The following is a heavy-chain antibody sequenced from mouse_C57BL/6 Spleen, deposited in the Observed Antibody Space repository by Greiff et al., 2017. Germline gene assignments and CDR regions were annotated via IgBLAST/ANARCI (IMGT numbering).Heavy chain of an antibody. CDR1: GYTFTSYW. V-gene: IGHV1-5*01. CDR2: IYPGNSDT. CDR3: THSNSWYFDV. J-gene: IGHJ1*03. D-gene: IGHD2-5*01. Sequence: VQLQQSGTVLARPGASVKMSCKTSGYTFTSYWMHWVKQRPGQGLEWIGAIYPGNSDTSYNQQFKGKATLTAVTSASTAYMELSSLTNEDSAVYDCTHSNSWYFDVWGTGTTVTVSS.